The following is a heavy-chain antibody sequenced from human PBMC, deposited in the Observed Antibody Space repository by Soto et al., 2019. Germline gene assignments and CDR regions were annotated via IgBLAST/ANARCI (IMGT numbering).Heavy chain of an antibody. CDR3: ASSLRMGIQFGFDY. J-gene: IGHJ4*01. Sequence: ASVKVSCKASGYIFINYAIHWVRQAPGQRLEWMGWINAGKGDTIYSQKFQDRITINRDTSASTAYMELGRLRPEDMAVYYCASSLRMGIQFGFDYWG. D-gene: IGHD1-26*01. CDR2: INAGKGDT. CDR1: GYIFINYA. V-gene: IGHV1-3*01.